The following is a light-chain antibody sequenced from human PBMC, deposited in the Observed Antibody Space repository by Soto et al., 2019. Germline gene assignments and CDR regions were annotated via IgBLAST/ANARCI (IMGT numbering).Light chain of an antibody. CDR2: KAS. Sequence: DIQMTQSPSTLSASVGDRVTITGRASQSISSWLAWYQQKPWKAPKLLIYKASTLKSGVPSRFSGSGSGTEFTLTISSLQPDDFATYYCQHYNSYSEAFGQGTKVDI. CDR3: QHYNSYSEA. J-gene: IGKJ1*01. V-gene: IGKV1-5*03. CDR1: QSISSW.